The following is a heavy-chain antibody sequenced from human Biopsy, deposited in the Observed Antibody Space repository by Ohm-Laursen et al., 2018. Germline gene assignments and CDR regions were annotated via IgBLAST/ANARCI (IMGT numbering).Heavy chain of an antibody. Sequence: SLRLSCAASGFTFTDYDMSWVRHVPGQGLQWLALVSATATSVYYADSVRGRFFISRDNAENLVFLEMSNLRADDTALYYCARNVRLQMIEHSGVISYSRYFAMDAWGQGTTVTVSS. CDR3: ARNVRLQMIEHSGVISYSRYFAMDA. CDR1: GFTFTDYD. CDR2: VSATATSV. J-gene: IGHJ6*02. V-gene: IGHV3-11*01. D-gene: IGHD2-15*01.